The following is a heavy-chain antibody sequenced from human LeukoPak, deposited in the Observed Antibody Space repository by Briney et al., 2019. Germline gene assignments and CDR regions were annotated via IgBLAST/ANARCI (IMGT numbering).Heavy chain of an antibody. CDR3: ARTTEGYCRGRSCYSYYYYMDV. V-gene: IGHV4-59*01. J-gene: IGHJ6*03. Sequence: SETLSLTCTVSGGSISSYYWSWIRQPPGKGLEWIGYIYYSGSTYYNPSLKSRVTISVDTSKNQFSLRLSSVTATDTAVYYCARTTEGYCRGRSCYSYYYYMDVWGRGTTVTVSS. CDR2: IYYSGST. D-gene: IGHD2-15*01. CDR1: GGSISSYY.